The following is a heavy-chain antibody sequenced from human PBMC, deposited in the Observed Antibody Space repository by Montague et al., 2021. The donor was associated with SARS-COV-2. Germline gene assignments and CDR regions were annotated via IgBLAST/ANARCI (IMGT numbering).Heavy chain of an antibody. V-gene: IGHV3-23*01. D-gene: IGHD3-22*01. J-gene: IGHJ4*02. Sequence: SLSLPFSASGFTFGTYAMSWVRQAPGQGLVWVSAIGGSGVGSYYSDSVKGRFTISRDNSKNTLYLRMDSLRVDDTAIYYCAKSVDSGGYNYERGADYWGQGTVVTVSS. CDR2: IGGSGVGS. CDR3: AKSVDSGGYNYERGADY. CDR1: GFTFGTYA.